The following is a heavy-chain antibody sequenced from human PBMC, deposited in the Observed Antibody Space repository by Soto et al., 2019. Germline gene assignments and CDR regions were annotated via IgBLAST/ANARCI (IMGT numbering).Heavy chain of an antibody. Sequence: SVKGSCKASGGTFSSYAISWVRQAPGQGLEWMGGIIPIFGTANYAQKFQGRVTITADESTSTAYMELSSLRSEDTAVYYCARSPPSRITMPGRARVPYFDYWGQGTLVTVSS. CDR2: IIPIFGTA. CDR1: GGTFSSYA. J-gene: IGHJ4*02. V-gene: IGHV1-69*13. CDR3: ARSPPSRITMPGRARVPYFDY. D-gene: IGHD3-10*01.